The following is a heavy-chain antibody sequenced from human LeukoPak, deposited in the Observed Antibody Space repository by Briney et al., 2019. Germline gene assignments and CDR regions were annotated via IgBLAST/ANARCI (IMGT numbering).Heavy chain of an antibody. CDR2: IWYDGSNK. D-gene: IGHD5-12*01. J-gene: IGHJ4*02. Sequence: GGSLRLSCTASGFTFTSNGMHWVRQAPGKGLEWVAVIWYDGSNKYYADSVKGRFTISRDNSKNTLYLQMNSLRAEDTAVYYCARDAFSGYEDYWGQGTLVTVSS. CDR3: ARDAFSGYEDY. CDR1: GFTFTSNG. V-gene: IGHV3-33*01.